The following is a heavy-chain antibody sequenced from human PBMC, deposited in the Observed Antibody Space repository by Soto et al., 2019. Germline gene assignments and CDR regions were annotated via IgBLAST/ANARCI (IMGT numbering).Heavy chain of an antibody. Sequence: GALRLSCAASGFIFNTYWMSWVRQAPGKGLEWVANIKPDGSEKSYVDSVKGRFTISRDNSKNTLYLQMSSLRAEDTAIYYCAESYRGLYSWGQGTLVTVSS. V-gene: IGHV3-7*05. J-gene: IGHJ4*02. CDR2: IKPDGSEK. CDR3: AESYRGLYS. CDR1: GFIFNTYW. D-gene: IGHD3-10*01.